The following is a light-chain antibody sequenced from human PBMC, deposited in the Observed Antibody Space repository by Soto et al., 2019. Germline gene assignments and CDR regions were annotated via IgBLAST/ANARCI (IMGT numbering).Light chain of an antibody. V-gene: IGKV4-1*01. CDR1: QSVLYRSNSKSY. Sequence: DIVMTQSPDSLSMSLGERATINCKSSQSVLYRSNSKSYLAWYQQKPGHSPKLLIYWASTRVSGVPDRFSGSGSGTDFTLTISSLQAEDVAIYYCQQFFSVPLTFGGGTKVDIK. CDR3: QQFFSVPLT. CDR2: WAS. J-gene: IGKJ4*01.